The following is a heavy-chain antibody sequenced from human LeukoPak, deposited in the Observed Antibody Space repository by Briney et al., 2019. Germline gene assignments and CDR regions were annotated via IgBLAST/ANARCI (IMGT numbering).Heavy chain of an antibody. CDR2: ISGSGGST. V-gene: IGHV3-23*01. J-gene: IGHJ2*01. CDR3: AKDGSAGWDWYFDL. D-gene: IGHD1-26*01. Sequence: GGSLRLSCAASGFTFSSYAMSWVRQAPGKGLEWVSAISGSGGSTYYADSVKGRFTISRDNAKNTLYLQMNSLRAEDTAVYYCAKDGSAGWDWYFDLWGRGTLVTVSS. CDR1: GFTFSSYA.